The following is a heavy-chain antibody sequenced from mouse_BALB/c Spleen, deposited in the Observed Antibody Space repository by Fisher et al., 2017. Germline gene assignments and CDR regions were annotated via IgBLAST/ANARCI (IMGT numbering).Heavy chain of an antibody. D-gene: IGHD2-14*01. V-gene: IGHV1-39*01. CDR3: ARWGRRYDDYAMDY. J-gene: IGHJ4*01. Sequence: KFKGKATLTVDKSSSTAYMQLNSLTSEDSAVYYCARWGRRYDDYAMDYWGQGTSVTVSS.